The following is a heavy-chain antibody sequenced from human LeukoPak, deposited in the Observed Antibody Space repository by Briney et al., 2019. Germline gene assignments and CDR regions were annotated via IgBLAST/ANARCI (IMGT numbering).Heavy chain of an antibody. CDR3: AKSADDSSGYYFLADAFDI. D-gene: IGHD3-22*01. CDR1: GFTFSSYA. V-gene: IGHV3-23*01. Sequence: GGSLRLSCAASGFTFSSYAMSGVRQAPGKGLEGVSAISGSGGSRYYAESVKGRFTISRENSKNTLYLQMNSLRAEDTAVYYCAKSADDSSGYYFLADAFDIWGQGTMVTVSS. CDR2: ISGSGGSR. J-gene: IGHJ3*02.